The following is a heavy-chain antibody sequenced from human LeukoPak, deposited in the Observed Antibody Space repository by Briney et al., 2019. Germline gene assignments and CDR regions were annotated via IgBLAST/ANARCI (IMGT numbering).Heavy chain of an antibody. Sequence: GGSLRLSCAASGFTFSSYGMHWVRQAPGKGLEWVAFIRYDGSNKYYADSVKGRFTISRDNSKNTLYLQMNSLRAEDTAVYYCAKDAIVVVPAYPDYWGQGTLVTVSS. CDR3: AKDAIVVVPAYPDY. J-gene: IGHJ4*02. D-gene: IGHD2-2*01. CDR2: IRYDGSNK. CDR1: GFTFSSYG. V-gene: IGHV3-30*02.